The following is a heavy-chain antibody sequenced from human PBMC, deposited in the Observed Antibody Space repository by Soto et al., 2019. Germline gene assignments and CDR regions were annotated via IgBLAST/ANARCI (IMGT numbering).Heavy chain of an antibody. CDR1: GFTFSSYE. Sequence: GGSLRLSCAASGFTFSSYEMNWVRQAPGKGLEWVSYISSSGSTIYYADSVKGRFTISRDNAKNSLYLQMNSLRAEDTAVYYCARVVLLRYFDWLFSPWGQGTLVTVSS. CDR3: ARVVLLRYFDWLFSP. V-gene: IGHV3-48*03. D-gene: IGHD3-9*01. CDR2: ISSSGSTI. J-gene: IGHJ5*02.